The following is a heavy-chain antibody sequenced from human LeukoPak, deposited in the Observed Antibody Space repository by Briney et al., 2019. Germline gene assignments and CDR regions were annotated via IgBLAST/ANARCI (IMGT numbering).Heavy chain of an antibody. V-gene: IGHV4-34*01. J-gene: IGHJ5*02. CDR2: INHSGST. CDR1: GGSFSGYY. D-gene: IGHD2-15*01. CDR3: ARGIGYCSGGSCYSAS. Sequence: SETLSLTCAVYGGSFSGYYWSWIRQPPGKGLEWIGEINHSGSTNYNPSLKSRVTISVDTSKNQFSLKLSSVTAADTAVYYCARGIGYCSGGSCYSASCGQGTLVTVSS.